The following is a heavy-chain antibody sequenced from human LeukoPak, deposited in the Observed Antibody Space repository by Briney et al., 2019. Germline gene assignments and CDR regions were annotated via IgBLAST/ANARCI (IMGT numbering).Heavy chain of an antibody. CDR1: GFTFNDYA. J-gene: IGHJ4*02. V-gene: IGHV3-30*04. D-gene: IGHD6-13*01. CDR2: ISDDANAK. CDR3: ARGAGAAGGRDYYSDY. Sequence: GGSLRLSCAASGFTFNDYAMTWVRHAPGKGLEWVAVISDDANAKHYTDSVKGRFTISRDNSRNTLYLQMNSLRPEDTAVYYRARGAGAAGGRDYYSDYWGQGMLVTVSS.